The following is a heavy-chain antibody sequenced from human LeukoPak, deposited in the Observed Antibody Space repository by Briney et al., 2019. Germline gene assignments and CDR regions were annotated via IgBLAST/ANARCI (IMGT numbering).Heavy chain of an antibody. CDR2: IYYSGST. CDR1: GGSISSSSYY. V-gene: IGHV4-39*07. D-gene: IGHD1-1*01. Sequence: KPSETLSLTCTVSGGSISSSSYYWGWIRQPPGKGLEWIGSIYYSGSTYYNPSLKSRVTISVDTSKNQFSLKLSSVTAADTAVYYCARVPSPDWFDPWGQGTLVTVSS. J-gene: IGHJ5*02. CDR3: ARVPSPDWFDP.